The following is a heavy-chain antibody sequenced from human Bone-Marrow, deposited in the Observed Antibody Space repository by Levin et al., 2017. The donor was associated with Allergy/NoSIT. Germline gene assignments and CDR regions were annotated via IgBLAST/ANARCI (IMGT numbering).Heavy chain of an antibody. CDR1: GYSISSDYY. D-gene: IGHD2-15*01. J-gene: IGHJ4*02. V-gene: IGHV4-38-2*01. CDR2: IYHSGST. Sequence: SETLSLTCAVSGYSISSDYYWGWIRPPPGEGLEWIGNIYHSGSTYYNPSLKSRVTISVDTSKNQFSLKVTSVTAADTAVYYCARTLGYCSGDSCYFYFDYWGRGTLVTVSS. CDR3: ARTLGYCSGDSCYFYFDY.